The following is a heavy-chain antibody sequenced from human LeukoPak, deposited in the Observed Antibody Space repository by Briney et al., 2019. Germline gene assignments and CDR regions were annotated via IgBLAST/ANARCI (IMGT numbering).Heavy chain of an antibody. CDR1: GYSISSGYY. CDR2: IYHSGST. CDR3: ARLAAAAGDF. V-gene: IGHV4-38-2*01. J-gene: IGHJ4*02. D-gene: IGHD6-13*01. Sequence: SETLSLTCAVSGYSISSGYYWGWIRQPPGKGLEWIGSIYHSGSTYYNSSLKSRVTISGDTSKNQFSLKLSSVTAADTAVYYCARLAAAAGDFWGQGTLITVPS.